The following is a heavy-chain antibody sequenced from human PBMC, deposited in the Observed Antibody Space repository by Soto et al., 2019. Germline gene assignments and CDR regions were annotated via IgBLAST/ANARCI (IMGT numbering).Heavy chain of an antibody. V-gene: IGHV1-69*13. Sequence: SGKVSRTAAGGLVNSYAISWVRQAPGQGLEWMGGIIPIFGSANYAQNFQDSVTITADESTSTAYLEMSSLRSEDTAVYYCAREGYDSGWY. D-gene: IGHD3-22*01. CDR2: IIPIFGSA. CDR3: AREGYDSGWY. J-gene: IGHJ2*01. CDR1: GGLVNSYA.